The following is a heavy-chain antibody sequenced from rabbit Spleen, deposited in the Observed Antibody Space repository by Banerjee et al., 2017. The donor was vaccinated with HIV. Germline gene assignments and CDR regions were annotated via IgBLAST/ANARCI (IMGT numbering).Heavy chain of an antibody. V-gene: IGHV1S47*01. CDR3: ARNANGGWDL. D-gene: IGHD4-1*01. CDR1: GVSFSDRDV. J-gene: IGHJ4*01. Sequence: QEQLVESGGGLVKPEGSLTLTCKASGVSFSDRDVMCWVRQAPGKGLEWIGYIDLLFGSTYYANWVKGRFTISSDNAQNTVDLQMNSLTPADTATYFCARNANGGWDLWGQGTLVTVS. CDR2: IDLLFGST.